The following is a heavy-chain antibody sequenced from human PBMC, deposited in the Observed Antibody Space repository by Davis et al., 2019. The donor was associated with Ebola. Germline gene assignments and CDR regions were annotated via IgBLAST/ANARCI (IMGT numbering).Heavy chain of an antibody. J-gene: IGHJ4*02. CDR3: ARGYIVVVVAATPKLDC. CDR2: INAGNGNT. D-gene: IGHD2-15*01. V-gene: IGHV1-3*01. CDR1: GYTFTSYA. Sequence: ASVKVSCKASGYTFTSYAMHWVRQAPGQRLEWMGWINAGNGNTKYSQNFQGSVTITRDTSARTAYMELSSLRSENTAVYYCARGYIVVVVAATPKLDCWGQGTLVTVSS.